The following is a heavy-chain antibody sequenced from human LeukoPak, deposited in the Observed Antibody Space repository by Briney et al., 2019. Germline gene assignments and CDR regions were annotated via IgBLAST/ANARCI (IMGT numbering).Heavy chain of an antibody. D-gene: IGHD3-10*01. J-gene: IGHJ4*02. CDR3: ASPSRLLWFGEFGY. CDR1: GGSISSSSYY. Sequence: SETLSLTCTVSGGSISSSSYYWGWIRQPPGKGLEWVGSIYYSGSTYYNPSLKSRVTISVDTSKNPFSLKLSSVTAADTAVYYCASPSRLLWFGEFGYWGQGTLVTVSS. V-gene: IGHV4-39*07. CDR2: IYYSGST.